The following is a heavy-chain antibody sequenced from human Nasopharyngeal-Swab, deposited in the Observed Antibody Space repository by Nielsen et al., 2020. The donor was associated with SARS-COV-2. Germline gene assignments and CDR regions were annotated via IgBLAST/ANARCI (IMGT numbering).Heavy chain of an antibody. CDR3: ARRDSSPGWFDP. Sequence: SETLSLTCTVSGASISTSDYYWGWIRQPPGKGLEWIGSIYYNGRTFYDASLKSRFSISIDTSENQISLNLISVTAADTAVYYCARRDSSPGWFDPWGQGTLVTVSS. CDR2: IYYNGRT. V-gene: IGHV4-39*01. J-gene: IGHJ5*02. CDR1: GASISTSDYY. D-gene: IGHD4-11*01.